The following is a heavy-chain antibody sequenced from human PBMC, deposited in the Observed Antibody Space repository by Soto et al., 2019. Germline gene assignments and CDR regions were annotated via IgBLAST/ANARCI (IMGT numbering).Heavy chain of an antibody. Sequence: PSETLSLTCTVSGGSISNYYWSWIRQSAEKRLEWIGRVSSTGSAYYNPSLKSRVTISVDTSKNQFSLNLTSVTGADTAVYYCARGVPATGTDWFDPWGPGTLVTVSS. CDR1: GGSISNYY. V-gene: IGHV4-4*07. CDR2: VSSTGSA. D-gene: IGHD3-9*01. J-gene: IGHJ5*02. CDR3: ARGVPATGTDWFDP.